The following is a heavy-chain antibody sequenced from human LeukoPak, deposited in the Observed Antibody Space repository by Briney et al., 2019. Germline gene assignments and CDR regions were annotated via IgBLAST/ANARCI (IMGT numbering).Heavy chain of an antibody. CDR3: ARSDSGYDSGDY. V-gene: IGHV4-39*07. J-gene: IGHJ4*02. CDR1: GASISSSSYY. CDR2: IYYTGST. Sequence: SETLSLTCTVSGASISSSSYYWGWIRQPPGKGLEWIGSIYYTGSTFYNPSLKSRVTISVDTSKNQFSLKLSSVTAADTAVYYCARSDSGYDSGDYWGQGTLVTVSS. D-gene: IGHD5-12*01.